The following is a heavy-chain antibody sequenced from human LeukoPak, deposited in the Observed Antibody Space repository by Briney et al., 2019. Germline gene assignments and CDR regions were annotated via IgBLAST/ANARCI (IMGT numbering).Heavy chain of an antibody. V-gene: IGHV3-33*06. CDR3: AKDREVLEWLAYYFDY. D-gene: IGHD3-3*01. CDR1: GFTFSSYG. J-gene: IGHJ4*02. CDR2: IWYDGNNK. Sequence: PGGSLRLSCAASGFTFSSYGMHWVRQAPGKGLEGVAVIWYDGNNKYYADSVKGRFTISRDNSKNTLYLQMNSVRAEDTAVYYCAKDREVLEWLAYYFDYWGQGTLVTVSS.